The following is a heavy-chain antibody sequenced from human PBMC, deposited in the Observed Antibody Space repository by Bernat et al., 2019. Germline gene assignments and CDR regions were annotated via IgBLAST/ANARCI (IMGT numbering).Heavy chain of an antibody. CDR1: GFTFDDYA. CDR2: ISWNSGSI. Sequence: EVQLVESGGGLVQPGRSLRLSCAASGFTFDDYAMHWVRQAPGKGLEWVSGISWNSGSIGYAESVKGRFTISRDNAKNSLYLQMNSLRAEDTALYYCAKGLDYYGSGSYSYWGQGTLVTVSS. D-gene: IGHD3-10*01. V-gene: IGHV3-9*01. CDR3: AKGLDYYGSGSYSY. J-gene: IGHJ4*02.